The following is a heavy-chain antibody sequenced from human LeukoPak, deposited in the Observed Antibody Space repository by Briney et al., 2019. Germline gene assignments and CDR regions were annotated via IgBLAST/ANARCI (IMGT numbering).Heavy chain of an antibody. CDR3: ARNVRLGGLPLYY. Sequence: QPGRSLRLSCAASGFTFSNYGMHWVRQAPGKGLEWFAVISYDGSNKYNADSVKGRFTISRDNPKNTVYLQMNSLRAEDTAVYYCARNVRLGGLPLYYWGQGTLVTVSS. D-gene: IGHD3-16*02. V-gene: IGHV3-30*03. CDR1: GFTFSNYG. J-gene: IGHJ4*02. CDR2: ISYDGSNK.